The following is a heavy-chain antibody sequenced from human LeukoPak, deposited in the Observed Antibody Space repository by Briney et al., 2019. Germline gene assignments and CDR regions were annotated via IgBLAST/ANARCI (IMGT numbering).Heavy chain of an antibody. CDR3: ARGAQNSSGFDY. V-gene: IGHV3-21*01. CDR2: YI. D-gene: IGHD6-19*01. J-gene: IGHJ4*02. Sequence: YIYYADSVKGRFTISRDNAKNSLYLQMNSLRAEDTAVYYCARGAQNSSGFDYWGQGTLVTVSS.